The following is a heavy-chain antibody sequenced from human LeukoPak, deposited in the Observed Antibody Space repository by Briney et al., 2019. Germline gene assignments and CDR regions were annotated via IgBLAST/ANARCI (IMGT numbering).Heavy chain of an antibody. J-gene: IGHJ4*02. V-gene: IGHV4-38-2*01. CDR1: SYSISSGSY. Sequence: SETLSLTCAVSSYSISSGSYWGWIRQSPGKGLEGFGTFFHSGNSYYNPSLKSRLTMSVDTSKNQFSLKLTSVTAADAALYYCARVTYVDDMLYQYFDYWGQGILVTVSS. D-gene: IGHD4-17*01. CDR3: ARVTYVDDMLYQYFDY. CDR2: FFHSGNS.